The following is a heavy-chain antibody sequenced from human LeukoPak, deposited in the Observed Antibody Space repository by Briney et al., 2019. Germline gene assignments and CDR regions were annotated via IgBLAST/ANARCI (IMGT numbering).Heavy chain of an antibody. J-gene: IGHJ4*02. CDR2: ISYDGSNK. V-gene: IGHV3-30*04. Sequence: GGSRRLSCAASGFTFSSYAMHWVRQAPGKGLEWVAVISYDGSNKYYADSVKGRFTISRDNSKNTLYLQMNSLRAEDTAVYYCARGRGTAMAPYYFDYWGQGTLVTVSS. CDR3: ARGRGTAMAPYYFDY. D-gene: IGHD5-18*01. CDR1: GFTFSSYA.